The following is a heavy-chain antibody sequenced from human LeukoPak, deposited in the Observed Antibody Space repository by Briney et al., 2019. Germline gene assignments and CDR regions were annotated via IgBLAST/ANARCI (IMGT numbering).Heavy chain of an antibody. CDR1: GGFISSYY. Sequence: SETPSLTCIVSGGFISSYYWSWIRQPPGKGLEWIGHIFYSGSTNYNPSLKSRVTISLVMSKNQISLKLSSVTTADTAMYYCARTDDAFHIWGHGTTVTVSS. J-gene: IGHJ3*02. CDR2: IFYSGST. V-gene: IGHV4-59*01. CDR3: ARTDDAFHI. D-gene: IGHD2-21*02.